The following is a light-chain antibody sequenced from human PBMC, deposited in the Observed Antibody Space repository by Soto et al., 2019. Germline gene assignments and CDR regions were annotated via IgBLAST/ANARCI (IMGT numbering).Light chain of an antibody. J-gene: IGKJ2*01. CDR3: QLYVSSPPGYT. CDR2: GTS. CDR1: QSVSSTY. V-gene: IGKV3-20*01. Sequence: EIVLTQSPGTLSLSPGERATLSCRASQSVSSTYLAWYQQKPGQAPGLLLYGTSNRATGIPDRFSGSGSGTDFTITISRLEPADYAMYYCQLYVSSPPGYTFGQGTKLEIK.